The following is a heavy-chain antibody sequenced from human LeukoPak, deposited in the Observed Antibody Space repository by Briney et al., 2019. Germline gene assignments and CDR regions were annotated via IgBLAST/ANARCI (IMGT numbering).Heavy chain of an antibody. CDR3: AKLSGSRTSNFDH. V-gene: IGHV3-23*01. Sequence: GGSLRLSCAASGFTFSNSAMSWVRQAPGKGLEWVSGISGSGVGTYYADSVQGRFTISRDNSMKTLYLQMNSLRVEDTAVYYCAKLSGSRTSNFDHWGQGTLVTVSS. J-gene: IGHJ4*02. D-gene: IGHD1-26*01. CDR1: GFTFSNSA. CDR2: ISGSGVGT.